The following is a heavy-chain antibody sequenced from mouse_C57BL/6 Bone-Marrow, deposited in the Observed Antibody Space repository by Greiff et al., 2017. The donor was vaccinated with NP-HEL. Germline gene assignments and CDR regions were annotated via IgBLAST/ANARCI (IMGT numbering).Heavy chain of an antibody. CDR3: TTVGSSPYAMDY. CDR1: GFNIKDDY. D-gene: IGHD1-1*01. V-gene: IGHV14-4*01. CDR2: IDPENGDT. Sequence: VQLQQSGAELVRPGASVKLSCTVSGFNIKDDYMHWVKQRPEQGLEWIGWIDPENGDTEYAAKFQGKATITADTSSNTAYLQLSSLTSEDSAVYYCTTVGSSPYAMDYWVQGTSVTVSS. J-gene: IGHJ4*01.